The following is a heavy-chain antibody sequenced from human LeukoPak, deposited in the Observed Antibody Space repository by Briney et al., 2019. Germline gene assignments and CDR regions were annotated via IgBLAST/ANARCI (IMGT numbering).Heavy chain of an antibody. Sequence: GGSLKLSCAASGFTFSSYEMNWVRQAPGKGLEWVSYISSSGSAIYYADSVKGQFTISRDNAKNSLYLQMSSLRAEDTAVYYCARVHYYDSSGFDYWGQGTLVTVSS. V-gene: IGHV3-48*03. D-gene: IGHD3-22*01. CDR1: GFTFSSYE. CDR2: ISSSGSAI. J-gene: IGHJ4*02. CDR3: ARVHYYDSSGFDY.